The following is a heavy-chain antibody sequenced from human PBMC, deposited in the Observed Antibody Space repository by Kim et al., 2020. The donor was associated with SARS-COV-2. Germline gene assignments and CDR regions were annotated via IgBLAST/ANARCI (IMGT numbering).Heavy chain of an antibody. Sequence: GGSLRLSCAASGFTFSSYGMHWVRQAPGKGLEWVAVISYDGSNKYYADSVKGRFTISRDNSKNTLYLQMNSPRAEDTAVYYCAKESYDILTGYSAELDY. J-gene: IGHJ4*01. D-gene: IGHD3-9*01. CDR1: GFTFSSYG. CDR2: ISYDGSNK. CDR3: AKESYDILTGYSAELDY. V-gene: IGHV3-30*18.